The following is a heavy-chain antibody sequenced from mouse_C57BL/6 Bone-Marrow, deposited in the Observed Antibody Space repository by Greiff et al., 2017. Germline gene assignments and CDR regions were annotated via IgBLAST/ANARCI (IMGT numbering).Heavy chain of an antibody. CDR1: GFTFSSYA. J-gene: IGHJ4*01. V-gene: IGHV5-9-1*02. CDR3: TRDYYVRGTYAMDY. D-gene: IGHD1-1*01. Sequence: EVMLVESGAGLVKPGGSLKLSCAASGFTFSSYAMSWVRQTPEKRLEWVAYISSGGDYIYYADTVKGRFTISRDNARNTLYLQMSSLKSEDTAMYYCTRDYYVRGTYAMDYWGQGTSVTVSS. CDR2: ISSGGDYI.